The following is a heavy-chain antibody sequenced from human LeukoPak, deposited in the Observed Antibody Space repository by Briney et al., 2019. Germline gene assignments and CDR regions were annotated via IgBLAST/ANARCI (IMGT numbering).Heavy chain of an antibody. D-gene: IGHD3-22*01. V-gene: IGHV4-61*02. CDR2: IYTSGST. CDR3: ARDLIGAFDI. J-gene: IGHJ3*02. Sequence: SETLSLTCTVSGGSISSGSYYWSWIRQPAGKGPEWIGRIYTSGSTNYNPSLKSRVTISVDTSKNQFSLKLSSVTAADTAVYYCARDLIGAFDIWGQGTMVTVSS. CDR1: GGSISSGSYY.